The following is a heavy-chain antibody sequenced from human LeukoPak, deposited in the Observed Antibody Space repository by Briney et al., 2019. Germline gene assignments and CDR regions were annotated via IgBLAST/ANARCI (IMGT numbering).Heavy chain of an antibody. CDR3: AGWPRGSSNCYFDH. D-gene: IGHD2-2*01. Sequence: GESLKISCKASGYTLTNYWIGWVRQMPGKGLEWMGIIQPGDSDTGYSPSFQGQVTISADKSISTAYLQWSSLKASATAMYYSAGWPRGSSNCYFDHWGQGTLVTVSP. CDR2: IQPGDSDT. J-gene: IGHJ4*02. V-gene: IGHV5-51*01. CDR1: GYTLTNYW.